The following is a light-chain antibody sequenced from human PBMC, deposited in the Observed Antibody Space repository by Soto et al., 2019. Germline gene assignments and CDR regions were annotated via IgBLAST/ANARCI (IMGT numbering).Light chain of an antibody. V-gene: IGLV2-14*03. CDR1: NSDVGAYPY. Sequence: QSALTQPASGSGSPGQSITISCTGTNSDVGAYPYVSWYQQHPGNAPKLLIYEVADRPSGVSDRFSGSKSGNTASLTISALQAEDEAVYYCSSYATSGTNVIFGGGTKLTVL. CDR3: SSYATSGTNVI. J-gene: IGLJ2*01. CDR2: EVA.